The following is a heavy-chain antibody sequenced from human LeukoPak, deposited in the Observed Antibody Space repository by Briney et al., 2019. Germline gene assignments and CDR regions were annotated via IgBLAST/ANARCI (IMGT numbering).Heavy chain of an antibody. V-gene: IGHV4-39*07. CDR3: ARARSGSYYFQH. Sequence: PSETLSLTCTVSGDSISSTNYYWGWIRQPPGKGLEWIGSIYYSGSTYYNPSLKSRVTISVDTSKNQFSLKLSSVTAADTAVYYCARARSGSYYFQHWGQGTLVTVSS. CDR1: GDSISSTNYY. D-gene: IGHD1-26*01. J-gene: IGHJ1*01. CDR2: IYYSGST.